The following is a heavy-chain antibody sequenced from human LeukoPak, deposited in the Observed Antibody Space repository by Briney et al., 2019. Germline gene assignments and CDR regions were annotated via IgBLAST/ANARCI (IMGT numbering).Heavy chain of an antibody. CDR3: ARDDGSYGSGSYYNVYYY. CDR2: IYHSGST. Sequence: SETLSLTCAVSGGSISSSNWWSWIRQPPGKGLEWIGEIYHSGSTNYNPSLKSRVTISVDKSKTQFSLKLSSVTAADTAVYYCARDDGSYGSGSYYNVYYYWGQGTLVTVSS. D-gene: IGHD3-10*01. CDR1: GGSISSSNW. V-gene: IGHV4-4*02. J-gene: IGHJ4*02.